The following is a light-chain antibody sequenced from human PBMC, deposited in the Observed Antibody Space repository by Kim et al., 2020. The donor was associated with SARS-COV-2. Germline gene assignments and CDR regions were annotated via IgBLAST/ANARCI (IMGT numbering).Light chain of an antibody. CDR3: QQRRNWPVT. Sequence: LSPGDRAALSGRASQGIDSQLAWYQQKPGQAPRLVIYDASYRATGIPARFSGSGSGTDFTLTISSLEPEDFAVYFCQQRRNWPVTFGQGTKVDIK. CDR1: QGIDSQ. V-gene: IGKV3-11*01. CDR2: DAS. J-gene: IGKJ1*01.